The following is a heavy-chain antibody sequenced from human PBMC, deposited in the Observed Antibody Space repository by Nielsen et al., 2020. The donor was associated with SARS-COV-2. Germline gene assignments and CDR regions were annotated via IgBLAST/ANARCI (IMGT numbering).Heavy chain of an antibody. CDR3: ARDFKGYCGSSSCLDAFDI. Sequence: GESLKISCAASGFTFSSYGMHWVRQAPGKGLEWVAVISYDGSNKYYADSVKGRFTISRDNSKNTLYLQMNSLRAEDTAVYYCARDFKGYCGSSSCLDAFDIWGQGTMVTVSS. V-gene: IGHV3-30*03. J-gene: IGHJ3*02. D-gene: IGHD2-2*01. CDR2: ISYDGSNK. CDR1: GFTFSSYG.